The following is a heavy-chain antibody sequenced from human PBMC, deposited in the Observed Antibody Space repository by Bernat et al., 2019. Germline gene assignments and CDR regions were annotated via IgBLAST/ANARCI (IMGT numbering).Heavy chain of an antibody. Sequence: QVQLVQSGAEVKKPGASVKVSCKASGYTFTSYAMHWVRQAPGQRLEWMGWINAGNGNTKYSQKFQGRVTITRDTSASTAYMELSSLRSEDTAVYYCARRRMVRGVTLGGFDYWGRGTLVTVSS. J-gene: IGHJ4*02. CDR3: ARRRMVRGVTLGGFDY. D-gene: IGHD3-10*01. CDR2: INAGNGNT. V-gene: IGHV1-3*01. CDR1: GYTFTSYA.